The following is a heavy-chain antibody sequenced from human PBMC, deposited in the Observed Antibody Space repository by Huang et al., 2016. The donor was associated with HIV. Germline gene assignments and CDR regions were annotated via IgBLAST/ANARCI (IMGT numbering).Heavy chain of an antibody. CDR2: IIDGMNNR. Sequence: EVLLLESGGGLVQPGGSLRLSCVASGFTFSRYAMSWVRQAPGKGLEGCSGIIDGMNNRYSAHAVKGRFAVSRDDSTNTLYLQMNSLRAEDTAVYYCAKDADTSGYDVLGPFGSWGQGTLVTVSS. V-gene: IGHV3-23*01. CDR3: AKDADTSGYDVLGPFGS. J-gene: IGHJ4*02. CDR1: GFTFSRYA. D-gene: IGHD3-3*01.